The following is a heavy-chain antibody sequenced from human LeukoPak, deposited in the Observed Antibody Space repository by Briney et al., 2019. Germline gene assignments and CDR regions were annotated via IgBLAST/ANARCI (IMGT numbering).Heavy chain of an antibody. V-gene: IGHV1-46*03. CDR3: ARGGRKGYYYGSGSYEFDY. CDR1: GYTFTSYY. Sequence: ASVKVSCKASGYTFTSYYMHWVRQAPGQGLEWMGIINPSVGSTSYAQKFQGRVTMTRDTSTSTVYMELSSLRSEDTAVYYCARGGRKGYYYGSGSYEFDYWGQGTLVTVSS. J-gene: IGHJ4*02. CDR2: INPSVGST. D-gene: IGHD3-10*01.